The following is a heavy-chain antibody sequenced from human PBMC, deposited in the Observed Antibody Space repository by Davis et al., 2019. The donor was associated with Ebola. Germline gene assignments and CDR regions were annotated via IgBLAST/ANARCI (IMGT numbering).Heavy chain of an antibody. Sequence: AASVKVSCKASGGTFSSYAISWVRQAPGQGLEWMGGIIPIFGTANYAQKFQGRVTITADESTSTAYMELSSLRSEDTAVYYCARAVGGGMDVWGQGTTVTVSS. CDR1: GGTFSSYA. CDR2: IIPIFGTA. CDR3: ARAVGGGMDV. V-gene: IGHV1-69*13. D-gene: IGHD3-16*01. J-gene: IGHJ6*02.